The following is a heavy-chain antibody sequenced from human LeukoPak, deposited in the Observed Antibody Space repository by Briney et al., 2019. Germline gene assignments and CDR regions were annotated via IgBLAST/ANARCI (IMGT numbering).Heavy chain of an antibody. D-gene: IGHD2-2*01. V-gene: IGHV3-7*01. Sequence: PGGSLRLSCAASGFTFSSYWMSWVRQAPGKGLEWVANIKQDGSEKYYVDSVKGRFTISRDNAKNSLYLQMNSLRAEDTAVYYCARCSGSGSTSETYYYYYAMDVWGQGTTVTVSS. CDR1: GFTFSSYW. CDR3: ARCSGSGSTSETYYYYYAMDV. J-gene: IGHJ6*02. CDR2: IKQDGSEK.